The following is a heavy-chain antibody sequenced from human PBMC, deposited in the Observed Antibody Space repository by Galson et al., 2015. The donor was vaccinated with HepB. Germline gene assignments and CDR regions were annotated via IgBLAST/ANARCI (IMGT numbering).Heavy chain of an antibody. V-gene: IGHV3-33*01. CDR1: GFTFSSYG. Sequence: SLRLSCAASGFTFSSYGMHWVRQALGKGLEWVAVIWYDGSNKYYADSVKGRFTISRDNSKNTLYLQMNSLRAEDTAVYYCARDNLAERYCSSTSCSGHFDYWGQGTLVAVSS. J-gene: IGHJ4*02. CDR2: IWYDGSNK. CDR3: ARDNLAERYCSSTSCSGHFDY. D-gene: IGHD2-2*01.